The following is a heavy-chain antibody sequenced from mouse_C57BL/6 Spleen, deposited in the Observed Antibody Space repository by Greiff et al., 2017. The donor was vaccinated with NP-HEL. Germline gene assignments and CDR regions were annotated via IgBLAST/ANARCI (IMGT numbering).Heavy chain of an antibody. Sequence: EVHLVESEGGLVQPGSSMKLSCTASGFTFSDYYMAWVRQVPEKGLEWVANINYDGSSTYYLDSLKSRFIISRDNAKNILYLQMSSLKSEDTATYYCAREGGTFYDYDGAWFAYWGQGTLVTVSA. CDR1: GFTFSDYY. V-gene: IGHV5-16*01. J-gene: IGHJ3*01. CDR3: AREGGTFYDYDGAWFAY. D-gene: IGHD2-4*01. CDR2: INYDGSST.